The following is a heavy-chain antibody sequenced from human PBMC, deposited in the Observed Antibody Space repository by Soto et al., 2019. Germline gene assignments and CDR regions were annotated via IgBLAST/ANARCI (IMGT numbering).Heavy chain of an antibody. CDR2: IYYRGST. J-gene: IGHJ4*02. Sequence: QVQLHESGPGLVRPSQTLSLTCNVSGGSISTADYYWSWMRQPPGKGLEWIGYIYYRGSTYYNPSLESRVAISIDTPKNQFSLNLTSVTAADTAVYFCVSDYDSGGYIGYWGQGTLVTVSS. V-gene: IGHV4-30-4*01. CDR3: VSDYDSGGYIGY. CDR1: GGSISTADYY. D-gene: IGHD3-22*01.